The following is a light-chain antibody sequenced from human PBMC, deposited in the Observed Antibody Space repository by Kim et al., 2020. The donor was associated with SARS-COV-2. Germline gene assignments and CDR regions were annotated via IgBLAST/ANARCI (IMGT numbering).Light chain of an antibody. V-gene: IGLV1-44*01. J-gene: IGLJ2*01. CDR3: AAWDDSLKAVI. CDR1: SSNIGKTT. CDR2: NNN. Sequence: GQRVTISCSGSSSNIGKTTVNWYQHFPGTAPKLFISNNNQMPSGVPDRFSGSKSGTSASLAISGLQSEDEADYYCAAWDDSLKAVIFGGGTQLTVL.